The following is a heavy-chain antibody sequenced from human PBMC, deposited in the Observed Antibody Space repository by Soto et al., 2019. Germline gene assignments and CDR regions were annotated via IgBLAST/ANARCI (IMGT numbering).Heavy chain of an antibody. J-gene: IGHJ3*02. Sequence: EVQLVESGGGLVQPGRSLRLSCAASGFTFDDYAMHWVRQAPGKGLEWVSGISWNSGSIGYADSVKGRFTISRDNAKNSLYLQMNSLRAEDTALYYCAKSRYGSGSYPAAFEIWGKGTMVTVSS. CDR1: GFTFDDYA. V-gene: IGHV3-9*01. D-gene: IGHD3-10*01. CDR3: AKSRYGSGSYPAAFEI. CDR2: ISWNSGSI.